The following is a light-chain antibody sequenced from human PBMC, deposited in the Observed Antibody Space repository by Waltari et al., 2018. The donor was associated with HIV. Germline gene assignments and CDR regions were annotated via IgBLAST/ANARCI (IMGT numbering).Light chain of an antibody. V-gene: IGLV7-43*01. CDR1: TGAVTSGNY. CDR3: LLYYGGQGYV. Sequence: QTVVTQEPSLTVSPGGTVTLTCASSTGAVTSGNYPNWFQQKPGHAPRALIYRPNKKHSWTPARFSGSLLGGKAALTLSGVQPEDEAEYYCLLYYGGQGYVFGTGTKVTVL. J-gene: IGLJ1*01. CDR2: RPN.